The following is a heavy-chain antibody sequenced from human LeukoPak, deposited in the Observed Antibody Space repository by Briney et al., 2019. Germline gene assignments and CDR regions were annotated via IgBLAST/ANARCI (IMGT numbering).Heavy chain of an antibody. CDR2: ISSSSSYI. V-gene: IGHV3-21*04. D-gene: IGHD4-17*01. CDR3: ARAFYGDYWYFDL. CDR1: GITFNSYT. Sequence: GGSLRLSCAASGITFNSYTLNWVRQAPGRGLEWVSSISSSSSYIYYAASVQGRFTISRDNARNSLYLQMNSLRAEDTALYYCARAFYGDYWYFDLWGRGTLLTVSS. J-gene: IGHJ2*01.